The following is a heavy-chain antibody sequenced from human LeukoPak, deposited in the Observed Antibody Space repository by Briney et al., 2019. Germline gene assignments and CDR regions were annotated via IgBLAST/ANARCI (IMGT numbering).Heavy chain of an antibody. CDR3: ARVADWFDP. V-gene: IGHV4-59*01. J-gene: IGHJ5*02. CDR1: GGSISSYY. CDR2: IYYSGST. Sequence: PPETLSLTCTVSGGSISSYYWSWIRQPPGKGLEWIGYIYYSGSTNYNPSLKSRVTISVDTSKNQFSLKLSSVTAADTAVYYCARVADWFDPWGQGTLVTVSS.